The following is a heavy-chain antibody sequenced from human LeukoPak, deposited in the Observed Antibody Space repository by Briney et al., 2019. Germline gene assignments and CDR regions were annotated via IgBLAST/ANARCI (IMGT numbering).Heavy chain of an antibody. V-gene: IGHV1-2*06. Sequence: ASVKVSCKASGGTFSSYAISWVRQAPGQVLEWMGRVNPNSGGTNYAQKFQGRVTMTRDTSISTAYMELSRLRSDDTAVYYCARGTARIVVVVAGFDPWGQGTLVTVSS. CDR2: VNPNSGGT. J-gene: IGHJ5*02. CDR1: GGTFSSYA. CDR3: ARGTARIVVVVAGFDP. D-gene: IGHD2-15*01.